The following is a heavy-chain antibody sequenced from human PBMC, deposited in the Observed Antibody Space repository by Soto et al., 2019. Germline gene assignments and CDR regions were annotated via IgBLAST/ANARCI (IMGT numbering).Heavy chain of an antibody. D-gene: IGHD3-3*01. Sequence: GGSLRLSCAASGFTFSSYAMSWVRQAPGKGLEWVSAISGSGGSTYYADSVKGRFTISRDNSKNTLYLQMNSLRAEDTAVYYCALGPPYNDMWSGGYYMDVWDKGTTVTVS. V-gene: IGHV3-23*01. CDR1: GFTFSSYA. CDR2: ISGSGGST. J-gene: IGHJ6*03. CDR3: ALGPPYNDMWSGGYYMDV.